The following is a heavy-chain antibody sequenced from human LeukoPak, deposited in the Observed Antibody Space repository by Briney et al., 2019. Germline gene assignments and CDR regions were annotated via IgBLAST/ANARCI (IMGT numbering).Heavy chain of an antibody. CDR3: AGGFGELLLDY. CDR2: IYYSGST. D-gene: IGHD3-10*01. V-gene: IGHV4-39*01. CDR1: GGSISSSSYY. Sequence: PSETLSLTCTVSGGSISSSSYYWGWIRQPPGKGLEWIGSIYYSGSTYYNPSLKSRVTISVDTSKNQFSLKLSSVTAADTAVYYCAGGFGELLLDYWGQGTQVTVSS. J-gene: IGHJ4*02.